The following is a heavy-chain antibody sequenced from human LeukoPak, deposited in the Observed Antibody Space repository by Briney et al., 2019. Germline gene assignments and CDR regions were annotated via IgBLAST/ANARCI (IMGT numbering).Heavy chain of an antibody. J-gene: IGHJ3*02. D-gene: IGHD2-2*01. CDR1: GFTFSDHH. V-gene: IGHV3-72*01. CDR3: SRPVVPTTDNAIDI. Sequence: GGSLRLSCAASGFTFSDHHMDWVRQAPGKGLEWVGRSQNKVNSYTTEYAASVKGRFTISRDDSKNSLYLQMNSLKTDDTAVYYCSRPVVPTTDNAIDIWGQGTMVTVSS. CDR2: SQNKVNSYTT.